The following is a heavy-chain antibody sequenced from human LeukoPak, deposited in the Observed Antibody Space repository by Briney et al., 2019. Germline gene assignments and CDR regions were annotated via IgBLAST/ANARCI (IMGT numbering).Heavy chain of an antibody. CDR1: GGSISSYY. Sequence: SETLSLTCTVSGGSISSYYWSWIRQPPGKGLEWIGYIYYSGSTNYNPSLKSRVTISVDTSKNQFSLKLSSVTAADTAVYYCARAGEYCSGGSCYPRGFDPWGQGTLVTASS. CDR2: IYYSGST. CDR3: ARAGEYCSGGSCYPRGFDP. D-gene: IGHD2-15*01. J-gene: IGHJ5*02. V-gene: IGHV4-59*01.